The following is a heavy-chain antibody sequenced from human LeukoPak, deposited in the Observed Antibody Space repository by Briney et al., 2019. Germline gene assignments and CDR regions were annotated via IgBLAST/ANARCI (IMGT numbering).Heavy chain of an antibody. J-gene: IGHJ4*02. Sequence: PSETLSLTCTVSGGSISSYYWSWIRQPPGKGLEWIGYIYYSGSTNYNPSLKSRVTISVDTSKNQFSLKLSSVTAADTAVYYCARSPTYYYDSSGYWAPYYFDYWGQGTLVTVSS. CDR3: ARSPTYYYDSSGYWAPYYFDY. CDR2: IYYSGST. V-gene: IGHV4-59*01. CDR1: GGSISSYY. D-gene: IGHD3-22*01.